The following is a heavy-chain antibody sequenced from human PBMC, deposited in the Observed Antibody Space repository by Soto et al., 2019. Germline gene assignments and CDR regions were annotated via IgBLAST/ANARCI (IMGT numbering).Heavy chain of an antibody. Sequence: SETLSLTCTVSGDSIRSYYWTWIRQPPGKALELIGYIYYSGSTRYNPSLKSRVTISVDMSKNQFSLKLSSVIAADTAVYYCARAYGGFDNGLDVWGQGTAVTVSS. V-gene: IGHV4-59*01. CDR1: GDSIRSYY. D-gene: IGHD5-12*01. J-gene: IGHJ6*02. CDR3: ARAYGGFDNGLDV. CDR2: IYYSGST.